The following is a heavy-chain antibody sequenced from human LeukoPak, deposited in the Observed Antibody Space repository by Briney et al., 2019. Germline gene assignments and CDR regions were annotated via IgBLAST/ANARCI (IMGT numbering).Heavy chain of an antibody. Sequence: SETLSLTCTVSGGSISSHYWSWIRQAAGKGLEWIGRIYNSGSTNYNPSLKSRVTMSGDTSKGQFSLKLTSVTAADTAVYYCARDRYGWFDYWGQGTQVTVSS. CDR1: GGSISSHY. CDR3: ARDRYGWFDY. V-gene: IGHV4-4*07. CDR2: IYNSGST. D-gene: IGHD3-9*01. J-gene: IGHJ4*02.